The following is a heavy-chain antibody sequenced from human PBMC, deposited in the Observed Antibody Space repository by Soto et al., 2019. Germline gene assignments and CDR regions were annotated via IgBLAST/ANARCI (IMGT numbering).Heavy chain of an antibody. D-gene: IGHD2-21*01. V-gene: IGHV2-5*02. Sequence: QITLKESGPTLVKPTQTLTLTCTFSGFSLSTSGVGVGWIRQPPGQALEGLALVYWDDGKRYSPSLQSRLTITQDTPKNPVVRTQTNMDPVDTATYYCAHRHVHSFHRRGPFDYWGQGTLVTVSS. CDR3: AHRHVHSFHRRGPFDY. CDR1: GFSLSTSGVG. CDR2: VYWDDGK. J-gene: IGHJ4*02.